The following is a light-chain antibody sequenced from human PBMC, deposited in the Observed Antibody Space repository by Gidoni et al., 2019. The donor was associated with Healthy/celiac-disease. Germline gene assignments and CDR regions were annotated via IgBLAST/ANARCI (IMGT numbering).Light chain of an antibody. J-gene: IGLJ1*01. CDR3: QVWDSSSDHYV. CDR1: NIGSKS. V-gene: IGLV3-21*03. Sequence: SYVLTQPPSVSLDPGKTARITCGGNNIGSKSVHWYQQKPGQSPVLVVYDDSHRPSGTPERFSGSTSGNTATLTISRVEAGDEADYYCQVWDSSSDHYVFGTWTKVTVL. CDR2: DDS.